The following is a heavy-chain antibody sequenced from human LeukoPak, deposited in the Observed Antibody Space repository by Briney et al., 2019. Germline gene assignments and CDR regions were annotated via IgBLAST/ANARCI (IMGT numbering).Heavy chain of an antibody. J-gene: IGHJ6*02. Sequence: ASVNVSCKASGYTFIGYYVHWVRQATGQGLEWMGWMNPNSGNTGYAQKFQGRVTMTRNTSISTAYMELSSLRSEDTAVYYCARVEVLRYFDWSKYYGMDVWGQGTTVTVSS. V-gene: IGHV1-8*02. CDR1: GYTFIGYY. CDR3: ARVEVLRYFDWSKYYGMDV. D-gene: IGHD3-9*01. CDR2: MNPNSGNT.